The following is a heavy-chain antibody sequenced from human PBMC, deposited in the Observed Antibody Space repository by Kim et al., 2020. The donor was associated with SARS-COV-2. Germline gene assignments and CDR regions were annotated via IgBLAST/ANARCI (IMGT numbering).Heavy chain of an antibody. V-gene: IGHV1-2*02. J-gene: IGHJ3*02. Sequence: KKYAQKFQGKVTVARDTSSRTAYMELTSRRSDDTAVYYCAREGATDAFDIWGQGAMVTVST. D-gene: IGHD1-26*01. CDR2: K. CDR3: AREGATDAFDI.